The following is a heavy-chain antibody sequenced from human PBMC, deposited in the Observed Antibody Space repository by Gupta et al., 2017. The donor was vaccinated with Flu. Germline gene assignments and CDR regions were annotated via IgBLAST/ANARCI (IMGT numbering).Heavy chain of an antibody. V-gene: IGHV1-2*02. D-gene: IGHD4-17*01. CDR1: GYTFTGYY. J-gene: IGHJ4*02. CDR2: LNPYSGGT. Sequence: GYTFTGYYMHWVRQAPGQGLEWLGWLNPYSGGTHYVKKRQGRVSMTRDTSVSTAYVDLSDLRSDDAAGYFCARGGAGYGAKGEIDDGGQGTLVTVSS. CDR3: ARGGAGYGAKGEIDD.